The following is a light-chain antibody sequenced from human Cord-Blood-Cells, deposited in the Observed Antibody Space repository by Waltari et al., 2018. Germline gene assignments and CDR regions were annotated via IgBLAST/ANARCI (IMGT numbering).Light chain of an antibody. V-gene: IGKV1-39*01. CDR1: QSISSY. CDR3: QQSYSTPRT. CDR2: AAS. J-gene: IGKJ1*01. Sequence: DIQMNQSPSALSASVGDRDNITCRASQSISSYLNWYQQKPGKAPKLLIYAASSLHSGVPSRFSGSGSGTDFTLTISSLQPEDFATYYCQQSYSTPRTFGQGTKVEIK.